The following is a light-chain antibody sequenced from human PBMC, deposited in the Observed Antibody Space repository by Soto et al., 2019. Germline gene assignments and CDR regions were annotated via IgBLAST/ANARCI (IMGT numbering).Light chain of an antibody. J-gene: IGKJ2*01. V-gene: IGKV1-39*01. Sequence: DIQMTQSPSTLSAAVGDRVTMTCRAGQRITTHVNWYQQKPGKAPKLLIYAASILQSGVPSRFSGSGSGTDFTLTISSLQPEDFATYFCQQSYSTPTPPTFGQGTKLEIK. CDR3: QQSYSTPTPPT. CDR1: QRITTH. CDR2: AAS.